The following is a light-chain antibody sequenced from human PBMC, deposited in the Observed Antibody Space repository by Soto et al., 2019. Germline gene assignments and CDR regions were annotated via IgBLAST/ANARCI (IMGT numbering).Light chain of an antibody. CDR2: RNN. CDR1: SSNIGSNY. Sequence: QSVLTQPPSASGTPGQRVTISCSGSSSNIGSNYVYWYQQLPGTAPKLLIYRNNQRPSGVPDRFSGSKSGTSASLAISGLRSDDEADYYCAAWDDSRGVFGGGTQVTVL. V-gene: IGLV1-47*01. CDR3: AAWDDSRGV. J-gene: IGLJ7*01.